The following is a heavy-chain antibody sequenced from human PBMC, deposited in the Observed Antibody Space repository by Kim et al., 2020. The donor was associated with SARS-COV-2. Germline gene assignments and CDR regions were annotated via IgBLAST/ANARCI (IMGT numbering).Heavy chain of an antibody. Sequence: GGSLRLSCAASGFTFSSYAMSWVRQAPGKGLEWVSGIRGNGGSTYYADSVKGRFTISRDNSKNTVNLQMNSLRAEDTAVYHCARVGSSMWYSDYWGQGSLVTVSS. J-gene: IGHJ4*02. CDR3: ARVGSSMWYSDY. CDR2: IRGNGGST. D-gene: IGHD1-26*01. CDR1: GFTFSSYA. V-gene: IGHV3-23*01.